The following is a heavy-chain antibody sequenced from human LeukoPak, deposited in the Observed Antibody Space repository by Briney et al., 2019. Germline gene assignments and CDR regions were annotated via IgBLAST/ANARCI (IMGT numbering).Heavy chain of an antibody. V-gene: IGHV4-31*03. D-gene: IGHD6-13*01. CDR3: ARVGSSSWYLNWFDP. J-gene: IGHJ5*02. CDR1: GGSISSGGYY. CDR2: IYYSGST. Sequence: SQTLSLTCTVSGGSISSGGYYWSWIRQHPGKGLEWIGYIYYSGSTYYNPSLKSRVTISVDTSKNQFSLKLSSVTAADTAVYYCARVGSSSWYLNWFDPWGRGTLVTVSS.